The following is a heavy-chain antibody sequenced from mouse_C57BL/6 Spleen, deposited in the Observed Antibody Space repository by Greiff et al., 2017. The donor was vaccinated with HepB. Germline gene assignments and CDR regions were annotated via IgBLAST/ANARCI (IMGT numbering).Heavy chain of an antibody. J-gene: IGHJ3*01. CDR1: GYTFTSYW. CDR3: ARALYDYDEFAY. CDR2: IDPSASYT. D-gene: IGHD2-4*01. V-gene: IGHV1-59*01. Sequence: QVQLQQPGAELVRPGTSVKLSCKASGYTFTSYWMHWVKQRPGQGLEWIGVIDPSASYTNYNQTFKGKATLTVDTSSSTAYMQLSSLKSEDSAVYYCARALYDYDEFAYWGQGTLVTVSA.